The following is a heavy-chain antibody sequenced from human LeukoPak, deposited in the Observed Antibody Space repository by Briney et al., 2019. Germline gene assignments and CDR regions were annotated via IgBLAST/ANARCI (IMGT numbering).Heavy chain of an antibody. D-gene: IGHD2-2*02. CDR2: ISGSGGST. J-gene: IGHJ6*02. CDR1: GFTFSSYG. V-gene: IGHV3-23*01. Sequence: GSLRLSCAASGFTFSSYGMSWVRQAPGKGLEWVSGISGSGGSTFYADSVKGRFTISRDNSKNTLYLQMNSLRAEDTAVYYCAKAVSCSSTSCYRSYGMDVWGQGTTVTVPS. CDR3: AKAVSCSSTSCYRSYGMDV.